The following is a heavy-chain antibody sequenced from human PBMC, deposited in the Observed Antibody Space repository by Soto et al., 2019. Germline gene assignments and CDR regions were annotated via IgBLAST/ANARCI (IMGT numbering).Heavy chain of an antibody. CDR1: GFTFSTYA. Sequence: GGSLRLSCAASGFTFSTYAMSWVRQAPGKGLEWVSAISSGGDTYYTDSVKGRFTISRDNSKNTLYLQMNSLRAEDTAVYYCAKNQWELVYWGQGTLVTVS. CDR3: AKNQWELVY. CDR2: ISSGGDT. V-gene: IGHV3-23*01. J-gene: IGHJ4*02. D-gene: IGHD1-26*01.